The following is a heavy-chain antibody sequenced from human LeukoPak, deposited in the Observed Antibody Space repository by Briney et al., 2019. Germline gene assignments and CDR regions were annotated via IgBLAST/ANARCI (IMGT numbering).Heavy chain of an antibody. J-gene: IGHJ3*02. D-gene: IGHD3-3*01. CDR1: GYTFTDYY. V-gene: IGHV1-2*02. CDR2: INPNSGGT. Sequence: ASVKVSCKASGYTFTDYYIHWVRQAPGQGLEWMGWINPNSGGTNYAQKFQGRVTVTRDTSISTAYMELSRLRSDDTAVYYCARVRFLEWLYPLSDAFDIWGQGTMVTVSS. CDR3: ARVRFLEWLYPLSDAFDI.